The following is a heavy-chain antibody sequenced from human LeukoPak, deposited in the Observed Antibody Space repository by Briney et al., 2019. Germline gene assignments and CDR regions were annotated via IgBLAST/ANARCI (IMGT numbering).Heavy chain of an antibody. CDR2: SSPYNGKT. D-gene: IGHD5-18*01. Sequence: GASVKVSCKTSGYPFISFGIAWLRQVPGQGLEWLGWSSPYNGKTEYSQKLQDRVTMTTDPSTSTAYMEMRSLRSDDPAVYYCARDPDKFNGRYSYFDYWGQGTLVTVSS. J-gene: IGHJ4*02. CDR3: ARDPDKFNGRYSYFDY. V-gene: IGHV1-18*01. CDR1: GYPFISFG.